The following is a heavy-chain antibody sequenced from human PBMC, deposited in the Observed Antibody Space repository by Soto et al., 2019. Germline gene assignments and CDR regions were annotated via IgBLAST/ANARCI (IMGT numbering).Heavy chain of an antibody. CDR1: GFSLSTSGVG. CDR2: IYWDDDK. Sequence: QITLKESGPTLVKPTQTLTLTCTFSGFSLSTSGVGVGWIRQPPGKALEWLALIYWDDDKRYSPSLKSRLTITKDTSKNQVVLTMTNMDPVDTATDYCAHREYSSSSGAWDDWGQGTLVTVSS. CDR3: AHREYSSSSGAWDD. J-gene: IGHJ4*02. D-gene: IGHD6-6*01. V-gene: IGHV2-5*02.